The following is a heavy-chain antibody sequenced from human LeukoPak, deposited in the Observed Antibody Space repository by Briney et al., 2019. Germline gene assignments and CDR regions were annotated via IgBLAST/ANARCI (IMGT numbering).Heavy chain of an antibody. Sequence: PWETLSLTCTVSGGSISSYYWRWLRQPAGKGLEWLGRIYTSGSTNYNPSLKRRVTMSVDTSKNQFSLKLSSVTAADTAVYYCARDVVVVPAAYYFDYWRQGTLVTVSS. D-gene: IGHD2-2*01. CDR3: ARDVVVVPAAYYFDY. CDR1: GGSISSYY. V-gene: IGHV4-4*07. J-gene: IGHJ4*02. CDR2: IYTSGST.